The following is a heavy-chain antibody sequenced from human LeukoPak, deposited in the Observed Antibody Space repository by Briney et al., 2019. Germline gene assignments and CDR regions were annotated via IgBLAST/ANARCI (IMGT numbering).Heavy chain of an antibody. D-gene: IGHD5-24*01. CDR2: ISGSGGST. CDR3: AIPPGDGYHFGD. J-gene: IGHJ4*02. Sequence: GGSLRLSCAASGFTFSSYAMSWVRQAPGKGLEWVSAISGSGGSTYYADSVKGRFTISRDNSKNTLYLQMNSLRAEDTAVYYCAIPPGDGYHFGDWGQGTLVTVSS. V-gene: IGHV3-23*01. CDR1: GFTFSSYA.